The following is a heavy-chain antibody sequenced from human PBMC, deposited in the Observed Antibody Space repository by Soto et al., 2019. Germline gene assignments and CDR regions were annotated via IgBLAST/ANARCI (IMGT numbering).Heavy chain of an antibody. CDR1: GGTFSSYA. V-gene: IGHV1-69*01. D-gene: IGHD6-13*01. CDR3: AREGPRIAAAGQYYYGMDV. CDR2: IIPIFGTA. J-gene: IGHJ6*02. Sequence: QVQLVQSGAEVKKPGSSVKVSCKASGGTFSSYAISWVRQAPGQGLEWMGGIIPIFGTANYAQKLQGRVTITADESTSTAYMELSSLRSEDTAVYYCAREGPRIAAAGQYYYGMDVWGQGTTVTVAS.